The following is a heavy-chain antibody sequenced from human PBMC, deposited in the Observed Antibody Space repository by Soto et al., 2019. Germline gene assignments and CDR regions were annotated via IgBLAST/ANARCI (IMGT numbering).Heavy chain of an antibody. CDR2: IYWDDDK. CDR3: SHNLLEDRSGGSCYSNWFDP. D-gene: IGHD2-15*01. J-gene: IGHJ5*02. Sequence: QITLKESGPTLVKPTQTLTLTCTFSGFSLSTSGVGVGWIRQPPGKALEWLALIYWDDDKRYSPSLKSRLTITNVTSKTPLVLTITNMDPVDTATYYCSHNLLEDRSGGSCYSNWFDPWGQGTLVTVSS. V-gene: IGHV2-5*02. CDR1: GFSLSTSGVG.